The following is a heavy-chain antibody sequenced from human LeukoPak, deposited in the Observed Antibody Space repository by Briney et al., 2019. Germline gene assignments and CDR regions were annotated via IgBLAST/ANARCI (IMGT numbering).Heavy chain of an antibody. CDR1: GYSISSGYY. CDR2: IYHSGST. CDR3: ASIFEGAVYYMDV. D-gene: IGHD3-16*01. J-gene: IGHJ6*03. Sequence: SETLSLTCTVSGYSISSGYYWGWIRPPPGKGLEWIGSIYHSGSTYYNPSLKSRVTISVDTSKNQFSLKLSSVTAADTAVYYCASIFEGAVYYMDVWGKGTTVTVSS. V-gene: IGHV4-38-2*02.